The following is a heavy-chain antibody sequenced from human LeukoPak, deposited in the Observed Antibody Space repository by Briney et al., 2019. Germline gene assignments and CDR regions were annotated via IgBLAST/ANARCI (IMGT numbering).Heavy chain of an antibody. CDR2: FNPNSGGT. D-gene: IGHD2-2*01. J-gene: IGHJ5*02. CDR3: ARARRRYCSSTSCQDKRFDP. CDR1: GYTFTGYY. Sequence: ASVKVSCKASGYTFTGYYMHWVRQAPGQGLEWMGRFNPNSGGTNYAQKFQGRVTMTRDTSISTAYMELSSLRSDDTAVYYCARARRRYCSSTSCQDKRFDPWGQGTLVTVSS. V-gene: IGHV1-2*06.